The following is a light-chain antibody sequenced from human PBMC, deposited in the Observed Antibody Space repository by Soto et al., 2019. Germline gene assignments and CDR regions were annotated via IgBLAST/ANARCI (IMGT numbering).Light chain of an antibody. J-gene: IGKJ1*01. CDR3: QQYGSSPT. CDR1: QSVSSY. V-gene: IGKV3-20*01. CDR2: DAS. Sequence: EVMLSQSPGTLSLYPGERATLSCRASQSVSSYLAWYQQKPGQAPRLLIYDASNRATGIPARFSGSGSGTDFTLTISRLEPEDFAVYYCQQYGSSPTFGQGTMVDI.